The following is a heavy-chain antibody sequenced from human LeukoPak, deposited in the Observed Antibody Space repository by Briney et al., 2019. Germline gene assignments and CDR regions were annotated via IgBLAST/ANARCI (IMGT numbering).Heavy chain of an antibody. J-gene: IGHJ4*02. D-gene: IGHD3-22*01. CDR1: GFTFDDYA. CDR2: ISYDGSNK. CDR3: ASDPDYYDSSGGGFDY. Sequence: PGGSLRLSCAASGFTFDDYAMHWVRQAPGKGLEWVAVISYDGSNKYYADSVKGRFTISRDNSKNTLYLQMNSLRAEDTAVYYCASDPDYYDSSGGGFDYWGQGTLVTVSS. V-gene: IGHV3-30-3*01.